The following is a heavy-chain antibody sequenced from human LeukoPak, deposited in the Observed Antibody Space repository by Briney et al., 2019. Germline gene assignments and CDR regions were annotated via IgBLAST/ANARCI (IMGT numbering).Heavy chain of an antibody. D-gene: IGHD5-18*01. J-gene: IGHJ4*02. CDR1: GGSISSYY. Sequence: SETLSLTCSVSGGSISSYYWNWIRQPPGKGLEWIGYIHYTGSTNYNPSLKSRVTISVDTSKSQFSLKLSSVTAADTAVYYCARLPGYSYGDGYYFDYWGQGTLVTASS. CDR3: ARLPGYSYGDGYYFDY. V-gene: IGHV4-59*08. CDR2: IHYTGST.